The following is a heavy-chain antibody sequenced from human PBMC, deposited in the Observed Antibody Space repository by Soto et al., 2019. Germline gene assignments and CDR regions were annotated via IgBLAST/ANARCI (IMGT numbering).Heavy chain of an antibody. Sequence: ASVKVSCKASGYTFTSYDINWVRQATGQGLEWMGGMNPNSGNTGYAQKFQGRVTMTRNTSISTAYMELSSLGSEDTAVYYCARGLGTVTDFDYWGQGTLVTVSS. CDR2: MNPNSGNT. D-gene: IGHD4-4*01. J-gene: IGHJ4*02. V-gene: IGHV1-8*01. CDR1: GYTFTSYD. CDR3: ARGLGTVTDFDY.